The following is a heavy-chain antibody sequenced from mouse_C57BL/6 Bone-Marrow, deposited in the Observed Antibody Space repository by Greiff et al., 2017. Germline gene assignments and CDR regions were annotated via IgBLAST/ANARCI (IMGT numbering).Heavy chain of an antibody. J-gene: IGHJ3*01. Sequence: VQLQQPGAELVKPGASVKVSCKASGYTFTSYWMHWVKQRPGQGLEWIGRIRPSDSDPNYNQKFKGKATLTLDKSSSTAYIQLISLTSEDSAVYYCVTTVEGFAYWGQVTLVTVSA. CDR1: GYTFTSYW. D-gene: IGHD1-1*01. CDR3: VTTVEGFAY. V-gene: IGHV1-74*01. CDR2: IRPSDSDP.